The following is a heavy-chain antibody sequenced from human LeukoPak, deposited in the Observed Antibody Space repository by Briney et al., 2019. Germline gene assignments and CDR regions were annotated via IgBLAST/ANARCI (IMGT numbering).Heavy chain of an antibody. Sequence: SETLSLTCTVSGGSISSSDYYWAWIRQPPGKGLEWIGYIYYSGSTNYNPSLKSRVTISVDTSKNQFSLKLSSVTAADTAVYYCTRGKPETVFDSWGRGTLVTVSS. CDR3: TRGKPETVFDS. CDR2: IYYSGST. J-gene: IGHJ4*01. V-gene: IGHV4-61*05. CDR1: GGSISSSDYY.